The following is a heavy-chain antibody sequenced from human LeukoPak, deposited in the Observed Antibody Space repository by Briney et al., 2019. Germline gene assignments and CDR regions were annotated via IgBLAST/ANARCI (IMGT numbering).Heavy chain of an antibody. CDR2: INPNSGGT. Sequence: ASVKVSCKASGYTFTGYYMHWVRQAPGQGLEWMGWINPNSGGTNYAQKFQDRVTMTRDTSISTADMELSRLRSDDAAVYYCARSPRCSGGSCYAPHYYYYGMDVWGQGTTVTVSS. CDR3: ARSPRCSGGSCYAPHYYYYGMDV. CDR1: GYTFTGYY. D-gene: IGHD2-15*01. J-gene: IGHJ6*02. V-gene: IGHV1-2*02.